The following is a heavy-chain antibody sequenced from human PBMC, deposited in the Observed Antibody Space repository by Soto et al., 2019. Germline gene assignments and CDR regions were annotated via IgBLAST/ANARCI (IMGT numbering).Heavy chain of an antibody. Sequence: SQTLSLTCAISGDSVSSNSVVWNWIRQSPSRGLEWLGRTYYRSKWFYEYAESVRSRIAINPDTSKNQFSLQLNSVTPEDTAFFYCARGAFFVSLCTGFNYWGRGPPVTVSS. CDR3: ARGAFFVSLCTGFNY. CDR2: TYYRSKWFY. J-gene: IGHJ4*02. V-gene: IGHV6-1*01. D-gene: IGHD2-8*02. CDR1: GDSVSSNSVV.